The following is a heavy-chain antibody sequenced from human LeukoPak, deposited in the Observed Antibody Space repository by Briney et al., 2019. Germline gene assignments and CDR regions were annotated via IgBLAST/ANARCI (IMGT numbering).Heavy chain of an antibody. CDR2: ISYDGSHQ. Sequence: PGGSLRRSCAASGFTFRSYGMHWVRQAPGKGLEGVAAISYDGSHQYYAYSVKGRFTISRDNSKTTLFLQMNSPTAEDTAVYYCAKDGYGPEDSSGYRIDDFWGQGTLVTVSS. J-gene: IGHJ4*02. D-gene: IGHD6-19*01. CDR1: GFTFRSYG. V-gene: IGHV3-30*18. CDR3: AKDGYGPEDSSGYRIDDF.